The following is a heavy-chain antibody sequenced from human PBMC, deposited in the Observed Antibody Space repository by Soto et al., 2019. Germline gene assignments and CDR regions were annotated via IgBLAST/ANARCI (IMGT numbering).Heavy chain of an antibody. CDR1: GFTFNSYA. D-gene: IGHD4-17*01. CDR3: AKEGHGVTTERLYY. CDR2: ISGSGGST. Sequence: QPGGSLRLSCAASGFTFNSYAMSWVRQAPGKGLEWVSAISGSGGSTYYADSVKGRFTISRDNSKNTLYLQMNSLRAEDTAVYYCAKEGHGVTTERLYYRGQRTLDTVSS. V-gene: IGHV3-23*01. J-gene: IGHJ4*01.